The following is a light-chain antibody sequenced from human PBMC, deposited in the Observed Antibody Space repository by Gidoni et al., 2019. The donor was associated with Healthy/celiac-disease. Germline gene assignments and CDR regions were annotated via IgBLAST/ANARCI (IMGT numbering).Light chain of an antibody. J-gene: IGLJ2*01. Sequence: QSALTQPASVSGSPGQSITISCTGTSSDVGGYNYVSWYQQHPGKAPKLMIYDVSKRPSGVSNRFSGSKSGNTASLTISGLQAEDEADYYCSSYTSSSTLVVFGGGTKPTVL. CDR1: SSDVGGYNY. V-gene: IGLV2-14*01. CDR2: DVS. CDR3: SSYTSSSTLVV.